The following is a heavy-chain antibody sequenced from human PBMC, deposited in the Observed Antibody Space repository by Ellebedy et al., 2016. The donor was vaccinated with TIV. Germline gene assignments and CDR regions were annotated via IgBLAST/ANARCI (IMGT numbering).Heavy chain of an antibody. CDR1: GDSIFSSTNY. J-gene: IGHJ3*01. D-gene: IGHD2/OR15-2a*01. CDR2: IFYDGTT. V-gene: IGHV4-39*02. Sequence: MPSETLSLTCTVSGDSIFSSTNYWGWVRQSPGKGLEWVGTIFYDGTTYYNPSLKRLLTISVDTSRNHFSLTLNSVTAADMATYYCARHLGVRAFEYWGPGTMVTVAS. CDR3: ARHLGVRAFEY.